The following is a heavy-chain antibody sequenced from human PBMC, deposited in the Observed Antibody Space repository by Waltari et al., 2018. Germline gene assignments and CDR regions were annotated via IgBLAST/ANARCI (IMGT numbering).Heavy chain of an antibody. J-gene: IGHJ4*02. CDR3: AKDPPAAAGTGACDY. V-gene: IGHV3-30-3*01. CDR2: ISYDGSNK. Sequence: QVQLVESGGGVVQPGRSLRLSCAASGFTFSSYAMHWVRQAPGKGLEWVAVISYDGSNKYYADSVKGRFTISRDNSKNTLYLQMNSLRAEDTAVYYCAKDPPAAAGTGACDYWGQGTLVTVSS. D-gene: IGHD6-13*01. CDR1: GFTFSSYA.